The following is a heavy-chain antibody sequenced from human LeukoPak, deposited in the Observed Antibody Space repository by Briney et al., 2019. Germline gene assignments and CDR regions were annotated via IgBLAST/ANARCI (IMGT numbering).Heavy chain of an antibody. CDR2: IYYSGST. J-gene: IGHJ4*02. Sequence: SQTLSLTCTVSGGSISSGDYYWSWIRQPPGKGLEWIGYIYYSGSTYYNPSLKSRVTISSDNSKNQFSLKLTSVTAADTAVYYCARVPFYDSSGVFWGQGTLVTVSS. V-gene: IGHV4-30-4*01. D-gene: IGHD3-22*01. CDR1: GGSISSGDYY. CDR3: ARVPFYDSSGVF.